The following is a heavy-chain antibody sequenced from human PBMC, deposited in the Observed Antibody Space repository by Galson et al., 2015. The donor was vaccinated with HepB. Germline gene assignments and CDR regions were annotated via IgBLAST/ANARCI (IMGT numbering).Heavy chain of an antibody. Sequence: SLRLSCAASGFTFSSYDMHWVRQATGKGLEWVSAIGTAGDPYYPSSVKGRFTISRENAKNSLYLQMNSLRAGDTAVYYCARGRRGKGGRVIAAALDYWGQGTLVTVSS. CDR2: IGTAGDP. V-gene: IGHV3-13*05. D-gene: IGHD6-13*01. CDR3: ARGRRGKGGRVIAAALDY. CDR1: GFTFSSYD. J-gene: IGHJ4*02.